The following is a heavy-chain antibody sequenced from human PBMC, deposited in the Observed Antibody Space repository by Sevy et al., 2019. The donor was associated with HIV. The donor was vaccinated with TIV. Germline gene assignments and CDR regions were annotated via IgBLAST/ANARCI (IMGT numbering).Heavy chain of an antibody. Sequence: SETLSLTCTVSGGSISSGDYYWSWIRQPPGKGLEWIGYIYYRGSTYYNPSLKSRVTISVDTSKNQFSLKLSYVTAADTAVYYCARVRAARPLSWFDPWGQGTLVTVSS. D-gene: IGHD6-6*01. J-gene: IGHJ5*02. V-gene: IGHV4-30-4*01. CDR3: ARVRAARPLSWFDP. CDR2: IYYRGST. CDR1: GGSISSGDYY.